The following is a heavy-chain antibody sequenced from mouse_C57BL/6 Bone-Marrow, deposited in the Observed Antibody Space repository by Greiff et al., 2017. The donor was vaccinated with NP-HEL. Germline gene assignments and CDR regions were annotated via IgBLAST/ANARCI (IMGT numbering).Heavy chain of an antibody. J-gene: IGHJ4*01. D-gene: IGHD1-1*01. CDR1: GFTFSSYT. CDR3: ARGDYYGSSLSYYAMDY. CDR2: ISGGGGNT. V-gene: IGHV5-9*01. Sequence: EVMLVESGGGLVKPGGSLKLSCAASGFTFSSYTMSWVRQTPEKRLEWVATISGGGGNTYYPDSVKGRFTISRDNAKNTLYLQMSSLRSEDTALYYCARGDYYGSSLSYYAMDYWGQGTSVTVSS.